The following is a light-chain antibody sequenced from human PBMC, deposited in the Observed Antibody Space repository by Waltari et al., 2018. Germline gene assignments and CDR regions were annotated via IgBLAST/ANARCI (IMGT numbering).Light chain of an antibody. J-gene: IGLJ3*02. CDR3: TTWDDSLNGVV. CDR1: SSNLGSNT. Sequence: QSVLPQPPSASGTPGQRVTISCSGSSSNLGSNTVNWYQQLPGTAPKLLISANNHRPSGVPDRVSGSKSGTSASLAISGLQSEDEADYYCTTWDDSLNGVVFGGGTKLTV. V-gene: IGLV1-44*01. CDR2: ANN.